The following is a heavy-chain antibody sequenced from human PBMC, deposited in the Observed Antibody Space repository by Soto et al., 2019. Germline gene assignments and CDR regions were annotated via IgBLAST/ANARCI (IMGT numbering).Heavy chain of an antibody. D-gene: IGHD3-9*01. V-gene: IGHV3-53*01. J-gene: IGHJ4*02. CDR2: IYSGGST. Sequence: GGSLRLSCAASGFTVSSNYMSWVRQAPGKGLEWVSVIYSGGSTCYADSVKGRFTISRDNSKNTLYLQMNSLRAEDTAVYYCARECLDYDILTGYCNWGQRTLVTVSS. CDR3: ARECLDYDILTGYCN. CDR1: GFTVSSNY.